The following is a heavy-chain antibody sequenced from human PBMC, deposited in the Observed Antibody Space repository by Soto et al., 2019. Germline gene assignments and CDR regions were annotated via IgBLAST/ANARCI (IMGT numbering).Heavy chain of an antibody. D-gene: IGHD2-15*01. Sequence: EVQLVESGGGLVKPGGSLRLSCAASGFTFSNAWMSWVLQAPGKGLEWVGRIKSKTDGGTTDYAAPVKGRFTISRDDSKNTLYLQMNSLKTEDTAVYYCTTERYCSGGSCYPSGFDYWGQGTLVTVSS. CDR1: GFTFSNAW. J-gene: IGHJ4*02. CDR3: TTERYCSGGSCYPSGFDY. CDR2: IKSKTDGGTT. V-gene: IGHV3-15*01.